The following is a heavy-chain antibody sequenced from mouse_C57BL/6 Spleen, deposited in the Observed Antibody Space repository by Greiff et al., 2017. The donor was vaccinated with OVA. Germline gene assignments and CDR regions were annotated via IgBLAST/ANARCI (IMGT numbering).Heavy chain of an antibody. D-gene: IGHD1-1*01. CDR1: GYTFTSYW. Sequence: QVQLKQPGTELVKPGASVKLSCKASGYTFTSYWMHWVKQRPGQGLEWIGNINPSNGGTNYNEKFKSKATLTVDKSSSTAYMQLSSLTSEDAAVYYCARSGRGYGSSGAWFAYWGQGTLVTVSA. CDR3: ARSGRGYGSSGAWFAY. V-gene: IGHV1-53*01. CDR2: INPSNGGT. J-gene: IGHJ3*01.